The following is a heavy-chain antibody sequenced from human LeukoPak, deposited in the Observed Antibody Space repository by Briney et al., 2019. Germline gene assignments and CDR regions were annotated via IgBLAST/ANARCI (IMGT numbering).Heavy chain of an antibody. CDR1: GYTFTSYY. CDR2: INPSGGST. V-gene: IGHV1-46*01. D-gene: IGHD1-7*01. CDR3: ARRGTTAPFDI. Sequence: GASVKVSCKASGYTFTSYYMHWVRQAPGQGLEWMGIINPSGGSTSYAQKFQGRVTITADESTSTAYMELSSLRSEDTAVYYCARRGTTAPFDIWGQGTMVTVSS. J-gene: IGHJ3*02.